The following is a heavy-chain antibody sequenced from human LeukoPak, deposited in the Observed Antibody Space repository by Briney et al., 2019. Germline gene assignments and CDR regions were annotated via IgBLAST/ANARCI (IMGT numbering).Heavy chain of an antibody. J-gene: IGHJ4*02. CDR1: GFTFSNYG. CDR2: IRYDGTNK. D-gene: IGHD1-26*01. V-gene: IGHV3-30*02. Sequence: SGGSLRLSCAASGFTFSNYGMHWVRQAPGKGLDWVAFIRYDGTNKYYADSVQGRFIISRDNSKNTLYLQMNSLRAEDTAVYYCARHSGTYPDWGQGTLVTVSS. CDR3: ARHSGTYPD.